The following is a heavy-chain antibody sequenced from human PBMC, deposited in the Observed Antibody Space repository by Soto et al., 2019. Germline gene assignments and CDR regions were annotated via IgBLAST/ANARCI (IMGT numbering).Heavy chain of an antibody. CDR2: ILYDGSKE. V-gene: IGHV3-30*18. CDR3: AKGLALMADH. CDR1: GFSSNTYV. D-gene: IGHD2-21*01. J-gene: IGHJ4*02. Sequence: PGGSLRLSCTDSGFSSNTYVMDWVRQAPGKGLEWVARILYDGSKEYYADPVKGRFTISRDNSKNTLYLQMDRLRVEDTAVYFCAKGLALMADHWGQGTPVTVSS.